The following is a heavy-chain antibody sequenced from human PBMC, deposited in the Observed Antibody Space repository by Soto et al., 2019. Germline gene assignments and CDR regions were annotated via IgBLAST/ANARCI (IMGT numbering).Heavy chain of an antibody. V-gene: IGHV3-23*01. D-gene: IGHD2-15*01. J-gene: IGHJ4*02. CDR2: ISGSGGST. CDR1: GFTFSSYA. Sequence: EVQLLESGGGLVQPGGSLRLSCAASGFTFSSYAMSWVRQAPGKGLEWVSAISGSGGSTYYADSVKGRFTISRDNSKNTLYLQMNSLRAEDTAVYYCAKDLGRCSGGSCYSLSLDFDYWGQGTLVTVSS. CDR3: AKDLGRCSGGSCYSLSLDFDY.